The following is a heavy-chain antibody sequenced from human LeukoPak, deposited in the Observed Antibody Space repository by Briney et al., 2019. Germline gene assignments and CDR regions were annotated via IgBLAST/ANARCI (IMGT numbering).Heavy chain of an antibody. CDR1: GGSSRGYY. V-gene: IGHV4-34*01. D-gene: IGHD3-22*01. J-gene: IGHJ6*03. Sequence: SETLSLTCAVYGGSSRGYYWTWIRQPPGKGLEWIGEINHSGSTNYNPSLKSPVTISVDTSRNQFSLKLSSVTAADTAVYYCARGSSAFDTYYYYYMDVWGKGTTVTVSS. CDR3: ARGSSAFDTYYYYYMDV. CDR2: INHSGST.